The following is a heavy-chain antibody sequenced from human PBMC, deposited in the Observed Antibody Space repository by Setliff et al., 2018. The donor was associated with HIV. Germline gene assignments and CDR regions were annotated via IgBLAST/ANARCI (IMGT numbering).Heavy chain of an antibody. CDR3: ASGLRTSLVFFDS. CDR1: AASVGTGAYY. CDR2: LYYSGSI. J-gene: IGHJ4*02. Sequence: PSETLSLTCNVSAASVGTGAYYWSWIRQSPGKGLEWLGYLYYSGSIDYNPSLKTRVSISIDMSKNQFSLKMSSVTAADTAVYFCASGLRTSLVFFDSWGQGILVTVSS. V-gene: IGHV4-61*08. D-gene: IGHD2-8*01.